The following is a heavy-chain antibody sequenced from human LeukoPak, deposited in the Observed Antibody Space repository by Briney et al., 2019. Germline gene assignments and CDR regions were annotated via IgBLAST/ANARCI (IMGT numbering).Heavy chain of an antibody. Sequence: GGSLRLSCAASGFTFSSYSMNWVRQAPGKGLEWVSYISSSSSTIYYADSVKGRFTISRVNAKNSLYLQMNSLRAEDTAVYYCAKVRVVAVAGLQYFDYWGQGTLVTVSS. J-gene: IGHJ4*02. V-gene: IGHV3-48*01. CDR3: AKVRVVAVAGLQYFDY. CDR1: GFTFSSYS. D-gene: IGHD6-19*01. CDR2: ISSSSSTI.